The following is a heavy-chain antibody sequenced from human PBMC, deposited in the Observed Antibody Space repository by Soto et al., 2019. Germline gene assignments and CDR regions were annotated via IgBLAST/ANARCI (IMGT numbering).Heavy chain of an antibody. Sequence: EVQLLESGGDLAQPGGSLRLSCAASGFTFSSYAMNWVRQTPGKGLQWVSAISGTGESTYYADSVKGRFTISRDNSKNTLYLQMNSLTVEDTAIYYCAKAPTAVDPRELFGGHPPTDYWGQGTLVTVSS. CDR3: AKAPTAVDPRELFGGHPPTDY. D-gene: IGHD1-7*01. V-gene: IGHV3-23*01. CDR1: GFTFSSYA. CDR2: ISGTGEST. J-gene: IGHJ4*02.